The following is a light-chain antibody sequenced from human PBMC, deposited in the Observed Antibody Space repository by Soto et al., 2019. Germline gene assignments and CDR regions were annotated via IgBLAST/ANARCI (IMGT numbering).Light chain of an antibody. CDR2: TTS. V-gene: IGKV3-20*01. CDR1: QSINSKY. CDR3: LHYGGSFI. J-gene: IGKJ3*01. Sequence: EIVLTQSPGTLSLSPGEGATVSCRVSQSINSKYLVWYQRKFGQAPRLLIYTTSSRATGIPDRFSGSGSGTDFTLSISRLEPEDFAVYYCLHYGGSFIFGPGTKVDFK.